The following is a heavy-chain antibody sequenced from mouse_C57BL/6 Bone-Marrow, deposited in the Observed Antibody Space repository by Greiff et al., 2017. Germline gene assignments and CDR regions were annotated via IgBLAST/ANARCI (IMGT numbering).Heavy chain of an antibody. CDR1: GFTFSSYG. D-gene: IGHD4-1*01. Sequence: EVQLVESGGDLVKPGGSLKLSCAASGFTFSSYGMSWVRQTPDKRLEWVATISSGGSYTYYPDSVKGRFTISRDNAKNTLYLQMSILKSEDTAMYYCGRYWAWFAYWGQGSLVTVSA. CDR3: GRYWAWFAY. J-gene: IGHJ3*01. CDR2: ISSGGSYT. V-gene: IGHV5-6*01.